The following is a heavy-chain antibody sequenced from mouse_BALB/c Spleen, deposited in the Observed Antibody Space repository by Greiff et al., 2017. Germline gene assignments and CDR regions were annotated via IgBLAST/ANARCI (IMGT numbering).Heavy chain of an antibody. CDR2: IDPANGNT. Sequence: EVQGVESGAELVKPGASVKLSCTASGFNIKDTYMHWVKQRPEQGLEWIGRIDPANGNTKYDPKFQGKATITADTSSNTAYLQLSSLTSEDTAVYYCARSGYSYGFYAMDYWGQGTSVTVSS. CDR3: ARSGYSYGFYAMDY. J-gene: IGHJ4*01. V-gene: IGHV14-3*02. D-gene: IGHD1-1*02. CDR1: GFNIKDTY.